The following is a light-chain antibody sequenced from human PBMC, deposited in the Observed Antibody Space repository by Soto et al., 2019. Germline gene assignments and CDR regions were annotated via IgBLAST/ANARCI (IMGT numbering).Light chain of an antibody. V-gene: IGKV1-6*01. CDR2: ATS. CDR1: QGIRND. CDR3: LQDYNYPT. J-gene: IGKJ1*01. Sequence: AIQMTQSPSSLSASVGDRVTITCRASQGIRNDLGWYQQKPGKAPKLLIYATSTLQSGVPSRFSGSGSGTDFTLTISSLQPEDFATYYCLQDYNYPTFGQGTKVEIK.